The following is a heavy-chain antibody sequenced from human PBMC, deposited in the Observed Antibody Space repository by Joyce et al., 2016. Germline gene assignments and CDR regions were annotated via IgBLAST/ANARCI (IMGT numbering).Heavy chain of an antibody. CDR1: GFTFSNYN. CDR3: ARDLGYFDY. J-gene: IGHJ4*02. V-gene: IGHV3-21*01. CDR2: INSGTTYK. Sequence: EVHLVESGGGLVKPGGSLRLSCAASGFTFSNYNMTWVRQAPGKGLEWVSSINSGTTYKYYADSVQGRFTISRDNAKNSLYLQMNSLRAEDTAVYYCARDLGYFDYWGQGTLVTVSS.